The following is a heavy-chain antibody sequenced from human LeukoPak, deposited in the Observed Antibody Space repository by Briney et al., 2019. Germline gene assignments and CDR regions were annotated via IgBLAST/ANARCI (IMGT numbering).Heavy chain of an antibody. CDR2: ISTSGSHT. J-gene: IGHJ4*02. Sequence: GGSLRLSCAASGFTFSSYSMTWVRQAPGEGLDWVSSISTSGSHTYYADSVKGRFTISRDNAKNSLYLQMNSLRDEDTAVYYCARDYYGDYILHYWGQGTLVTVSS. D-gene: IGHD4-17*01. V-gene: IGHV3-21*01. CDR3: ARDYYGDYILHY. CDR1: GFTFSSYS.